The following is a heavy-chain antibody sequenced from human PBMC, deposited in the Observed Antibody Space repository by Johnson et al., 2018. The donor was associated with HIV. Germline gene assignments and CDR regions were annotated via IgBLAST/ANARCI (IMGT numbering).Heavy chain of an antibody. Sequence: VQLLESGGGLVQPGGSLRLSCTASGFTFSNYAMTWVRQAPGKGLEWVSAISNSDGSTYYADSVKGRFTISRDNSKNTLYLQMNSLRAEDTAVYYCAKGEGYCGGDCLDTFDIWGQGTMVTVSS. D-gene: IGHD2-21*01. J-gene: IGHJ3*02. CDR2: ISNSDGST. V-gene: IGHV3-23*01. CDR1: GFTFSNYA. CDR3: AKGEGYCGGDCLDTFDI.